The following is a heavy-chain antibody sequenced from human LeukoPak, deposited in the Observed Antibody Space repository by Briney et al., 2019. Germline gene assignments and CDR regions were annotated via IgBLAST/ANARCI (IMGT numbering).Heavy chain of an antibody. CDR3: ARDVGDCSSTSCYTIYYGMDV. CDR1: GGTFSSYA. V-gene: IGHV1-69*04. Sequence: ASVKVSCKASGGTFSSYAISWVRQAPGQGLEWMGRIIPILGIANYAQKFQGRVTITADKSTSTAYMELSSLRSEDTAVHYCARDVGDCSSTSCYTIYYGMDVWGQGTTVTVSS. CDR2: IIPILGIA. D-gene: IGHD2-2*02. J-gene: IGHJ6*02.